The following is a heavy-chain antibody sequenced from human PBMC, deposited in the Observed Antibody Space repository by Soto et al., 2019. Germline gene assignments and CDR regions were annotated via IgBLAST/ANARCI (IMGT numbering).Heavy chain of an antibody. V-gene: IGHV1-69*13. J-gene: IGHJ4*02. Sequence: SVKISCKASGGTFSSYAISWVRQAPGQGLGWMGGIIPILGTANFAQKFQGRVTITADESTSTAYMELNSLKTEDTAVYYCTTDRSADIVATPYSVYWGQGTLGTVSS. D-gene: IGHD5-12*01. CDR3: TTDRSADIVATPYSVY. CDR2: IIPILGTA. CDR1: GGTFSSYA.